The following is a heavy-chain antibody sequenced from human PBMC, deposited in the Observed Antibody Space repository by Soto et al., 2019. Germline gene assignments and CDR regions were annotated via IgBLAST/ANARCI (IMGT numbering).Heavy chain of an antibody. CDR3: ALKARYCSSNSCYRPSYGMDV. D-gene: IGHD2-2*01. J-gene: IGHJ6*02. Sequence: SETLSLTCAVYGGSFSGYYWSWIRQPPGKGLEWIGEINHSGSTNYNPSLKSRVTISVDTSKNQFSLKLSSVTAADTAVYYCALKARYCSSNSCYRPSYGMDVWGQGTTVTVSS. V-gene: IGHV4-34*01. CDR1: GGSFSGYY. CDR2: INHSGST.